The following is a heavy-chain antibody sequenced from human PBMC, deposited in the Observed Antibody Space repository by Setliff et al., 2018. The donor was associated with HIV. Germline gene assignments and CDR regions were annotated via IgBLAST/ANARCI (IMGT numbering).Heavy chain of an antibody. D-gene: IGHD3-22*01. CDR3: AREVDYYDSSRYLLLYYFDS. Sequence: SETLSLTCSVSGGSISDTSYYWAWIRQPPGKGLEWIAYIFHSGSTHYNPSLKSRLTIPVDRSKNHFSLKLSSVTAADTAVYYCAREVDYYDSSRYLLLYYFDSWGQGTLVTVSS. CDR1: GGSISDTSYY. CDR2: IFHSGST. J-gene: IGHJ4*02. V-gene: IGHV4-39*07.